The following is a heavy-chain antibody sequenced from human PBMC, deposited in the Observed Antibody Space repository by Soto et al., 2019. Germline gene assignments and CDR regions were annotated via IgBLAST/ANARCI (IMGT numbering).Heavy chain of an antibody. CDR2: IYSGGST. D-gene: IGHD4-4*01. CDR1: GFTVSSNY. Sequence: EVQLVASGGGLVQPGGSLRLSCAASGFTVSSNYMSWVRQAPGKGLEWVSVIYSGGSTYYADSVKGRFTIARDNSKNTLYLQMNSLRAEDTAVYYCAGGGGTVTTYDAFDIWGQGTMVTVSS. J-gene: IGHJ3*02. V-gene: IGHV3-66*01. CDR3: AGGGGTVTTYDAFDI.